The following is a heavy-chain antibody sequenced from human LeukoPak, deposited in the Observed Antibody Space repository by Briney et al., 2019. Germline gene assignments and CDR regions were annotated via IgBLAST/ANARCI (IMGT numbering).Heavy chain of an antibody. CDR3: ARGPITMVRGVIYYYYGMDV. V-gene: IGHV3-30*02. CDR1: GFTFSSYG. D-gene: IGHD3-10*01. Sequence: GGSLRLSCAASGFTFSSYGMHWVRQAPGKGLEWVAFIRYDGSNKYYADSVKGRFTISRDNSKNTLYLQMNSLRAEDTAVYYCARGPITMVRGVIYYYYGMDVWGQGTTVTVSS. J-gene: IGHJ6*02. CDR2: IRYDGSNK.